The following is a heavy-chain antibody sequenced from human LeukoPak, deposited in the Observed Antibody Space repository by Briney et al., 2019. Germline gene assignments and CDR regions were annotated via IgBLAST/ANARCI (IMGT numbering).Heavy chain of an antibody. Sequence: GGSLRLSCAASGFTFSSYAMSWVRQAPGKGLEWVSGTSGSGGSTYYAGSVKGRFTISRDNSKNTLYLQMDSLRVEDTAVYYCAKNGGSQCYSHLDSWGQGTLVTVSS. CDR1: GFTFSSYA. D-gene: IGHD2-15*01. V-gene: IGHV3-23*01. J-gene: IGHJ4*02. CDR3: AKNGGSQCYSHLDS. CDR2: TSGSGGST.